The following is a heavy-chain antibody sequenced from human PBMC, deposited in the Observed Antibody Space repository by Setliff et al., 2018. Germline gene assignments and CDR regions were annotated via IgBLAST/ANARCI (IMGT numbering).Heavy chain of an antibody. D-gene: IGHD1-1*01. J-gene: IGHJ4*02. CDR2: LYPSGFT. CDR1: GASVSSNDYF. CDR3: ARLEVGNNWPDY. V-gene: IGHV4-39*01. Sequence: SETLSLTCSVSGASVSSNDYFWAWIRQPPRERLHWIGTLYPSGFTYYNPSLRDRVAISADSSKDELSLSLQSVTAADSAVYYCARLEVGNNWPDYWGQGTLVTVSS.